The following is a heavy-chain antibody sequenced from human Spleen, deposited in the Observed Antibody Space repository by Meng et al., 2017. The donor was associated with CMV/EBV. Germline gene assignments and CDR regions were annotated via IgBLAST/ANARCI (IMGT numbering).Heavy chain of an antibody. J-gene: IGHJ5*02. CDR3: ARSRGPGAHWFDP. V-gene: IGHV3-23*01. CDR1: VFTFSTFA. CDR2: ISDST. Sequence: LYCAASVFTFSTFAMSWVRQAPGKGPEWVSSISDSTYYADSVRGRFTISRDNSKNTLYLQMTSLRAEDTALYYCARSRGPGAHWFDPWGQGTLVTVSS. D-gene: IGHD3-10*01.